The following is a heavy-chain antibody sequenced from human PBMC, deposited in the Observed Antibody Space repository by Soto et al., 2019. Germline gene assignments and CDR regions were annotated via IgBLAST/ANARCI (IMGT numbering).Heavy chain of an antibody. Sequence: QVQLQESGPGLVKPSETLSLTCTVSGGSITNYYCSWFRQPPGKGLEWIGYSNYDGYSAYNLSLKRRVTLSMDASKTQCSRMREWVTATDTAVYYCARHGFGPLHGLVDVWGPGTTVIVSS. D-gene: IGHD3-10*01. J-gene: IGHJ6*02. CDR2: SNYDGYS. CDR1: GGSITNYY. CDR3: ARHGFGPLHGLVDV. V-gene: IGHV4-59*08.